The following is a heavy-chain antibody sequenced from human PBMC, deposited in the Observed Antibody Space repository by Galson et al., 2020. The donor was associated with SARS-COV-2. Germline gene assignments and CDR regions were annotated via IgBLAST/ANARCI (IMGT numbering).Heavy chain of an antibody. Sequence: SETLSLTCTVSGGSISSSIYFWGWIRQPPGKGLQWIGTTYDSRTTYYDPSLKSRLTISVDTSKNQFSLKLSSVTAADTAVYYCARHGRGELLFPFDYWGQGILVTVSS. J-gene: IGHJ4*02. CDR2: TYDSRTT. CDR3: ARHGRGELLFPFDY. CDR1: GGSISSSIYF. V-gene: IGHV4-39*01. D-gene: IGHD1-26*01.